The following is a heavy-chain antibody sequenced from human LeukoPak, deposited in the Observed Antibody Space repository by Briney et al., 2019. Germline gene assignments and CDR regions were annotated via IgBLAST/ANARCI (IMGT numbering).Heavy chain of an antibody. D-gene: IGHD1-20*01. Sequence: GGSLRLSCAASGFTFSDYYMSWIRQAPGKGLEWVSYISSTVITTYYADSVKGRFTISRDNAKKSLYLRMNSLRAEDTAVYYCVRSVYNWNDVDYWGQGTLVTVSS. CDR2: ISSTVITT. J-gene: IGHJ4*02. CDR3: VRSVYNWNDVDY. V-gene: IGHV3-11*01. CDR1: GFTFSDYY.